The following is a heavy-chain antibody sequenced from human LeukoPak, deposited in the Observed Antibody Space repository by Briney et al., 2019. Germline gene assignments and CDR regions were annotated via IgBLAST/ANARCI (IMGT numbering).Heavy chain of an antibody. V-gene: IGHV3-7*01. D-gene: IGHD6-13*01. CDR3: ARDGTAAGLYFDL. CDR2: IRQDGGEK. Sequence: GGSLRLSCAVSGFTFTDYWMDWVRQAPGKGLEWVASIRQDGGEKSYVDSVKGRFTISRDNTKSSLYLQINSLRAEDTAVYYCARDGTAAGLYFDLWGQGTLVTVSS. J-gene: IGHJ4*01. CDR1: GFTFTDYW.